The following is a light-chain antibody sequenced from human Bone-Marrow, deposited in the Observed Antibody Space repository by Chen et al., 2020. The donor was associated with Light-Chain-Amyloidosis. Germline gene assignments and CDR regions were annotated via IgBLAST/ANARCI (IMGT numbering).Light chain of an antibody. Sequence: SYVLTHPSSVSVAPGQTATLACRGNNIGSTSVHWYQPTPGQAPLVVVSEDSDRPSGIPERLSGSNSGNTATLTISRVEAGDEADYYCQVWDRSSDRPVFGGGTKLTVL. CDR2: EDS. J-gene: IGLJ3*02. CDR1: NIGSTS. V-gene: IGLV3-21*02. CDR3: QVWDRSSDRPV.